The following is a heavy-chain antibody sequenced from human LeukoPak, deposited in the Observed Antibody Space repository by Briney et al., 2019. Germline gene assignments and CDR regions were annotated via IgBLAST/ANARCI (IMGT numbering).Heavy chain of an antibody. Sequence: LETLSLTCAVYGGSFSGYYWSWIRQPPGKGLEWIGEINHSGSTNYNPSLKSRVTISVDTSKNQFSLKLSSVTAADTAVYYCARGSRLTIAARRAGWFDPWGQGTLVTVSS. CDR3: ARGSRLTIAARRAGWFDP. CDR2: INHSGST. CDR1: GGSFSGYY. V-gene: IGHV4-34*01. J-gene: IGHJ5*02. D-gene: IGHD6-6*01.